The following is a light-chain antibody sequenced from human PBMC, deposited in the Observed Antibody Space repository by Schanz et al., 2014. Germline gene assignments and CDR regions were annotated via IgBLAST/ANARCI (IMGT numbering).Light chain of an antibody. V-gene: IGLV2-8*01. Sequence: QSVLTQPPSASGSPGQSVTISCTGTNSDVGGYNYVSWYQQHPGKAPKLMIYEVSKRPSGVPDRFSGSKSGNTASLTVSGLQAEDEADYYCAAWDDSLSGWVFGGGTKVTVL. J-gene: IGLJ3*02. CDR3: AAWDDSLSGWV. CDR2: EVS. CDR1: NSDVGGYNY.